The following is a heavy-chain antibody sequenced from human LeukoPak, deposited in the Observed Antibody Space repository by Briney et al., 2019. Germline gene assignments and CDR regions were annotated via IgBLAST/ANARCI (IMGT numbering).Heavy chain of an antibody. D-gene: IGHD3-3*01. J-gene: IGHJ3*02. CDR1: GFTFGDYA. Sequence: GGSLRLSCTASGFTFGDYAMSWVRQAPGKGLEWVSAISGSGGSTYYADSVKGRFTISRDNSKNTLYLQMNSLRAEDTAVYYCAKSSNVLRFLEWLSNDAFDIWGQGTMVTVSS. V-gene: IGHV3-23*01. CDR2: ISGSGGST. CDR3: AKSSNVLRFLEWLSNDAFDI.